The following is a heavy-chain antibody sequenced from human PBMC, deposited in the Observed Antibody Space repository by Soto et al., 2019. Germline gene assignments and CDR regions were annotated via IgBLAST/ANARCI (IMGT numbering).Heavy chain of an antibody. V-gene: IGHV3-11*06. Sequence: GGSLRLSCAASGFTFSDYYMSWNRQAPGKGLEWVSYISSSSSYTNYADSVKGRFTISRDNAKNSLYLQMNSLRAEDTAVYYCARTPRDGYNSAEYYFDYWGQGTLVTVSS. CDR3: ARTPRDGYNSAEYYFDY. J-gene: IGHJ4*02. D-gene: IGHD5-12*01. CDR2: ISSSSSYT. CDR1: GFTFSDYY.